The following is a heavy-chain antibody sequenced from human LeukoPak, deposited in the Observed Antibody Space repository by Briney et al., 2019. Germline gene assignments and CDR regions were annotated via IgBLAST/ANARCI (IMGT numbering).Heavy chain of an antibody. CDR1: GYSISSGYY. CDR3: ARVSGGYSYGYSPFDP. D-gene: IGHD5-18*01. Sequence: PSETLSLTCAVSGYSISSGYYWGWIRQPPGKGLEWIGSIYHSGSTYYNPSLKSRVTISVDTSKNQFSLKLSSVTAADTAVYYCARVSGGYSYGYSPFDPWGQGTLVTVSS. CDR2: IYHSGST. V-gene: IGHV4-38-2*01. J-gene: IGHJ5*02.